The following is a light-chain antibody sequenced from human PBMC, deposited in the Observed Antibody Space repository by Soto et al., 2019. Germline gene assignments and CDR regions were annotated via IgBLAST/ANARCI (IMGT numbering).Light chain of an antibody. CDR1: QSVSSS. J-gene: IGKJ4*01. V-gene: IGKV3-15*01. CDR3: QQYNNWLPLT. CDR2: GAS. Sequence: EIVFTQSPVTLSLSPRERATLSCRASQSVSSSIAWYQQKPGQAPRLLIYGASTRATGIPARFSGSGSGTEFTLTISSLQSEDFAVYYCQQYNNWLPLTFGGGTKVDIK.